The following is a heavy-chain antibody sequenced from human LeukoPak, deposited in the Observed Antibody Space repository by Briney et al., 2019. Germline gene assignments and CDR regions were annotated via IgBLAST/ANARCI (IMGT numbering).Heavy chain of an antibody. V-gene: IGHV3-7*01. CDR1: RFDFSLYW. CDR3: ATQEFSQFDN. Sequence: GGSLRLSCAASRFDFSLYWMSWVRQAPGRGLELAANINPDGSAKYCVDSVKGRFDVSRDNARRSLYLQMDSLRIEDTAVYYCATQEFSQFDNLGQGTLVIVSS. J-gene: IGHJ4*02. CDR2: INPDGSAK. D-gene: IGHD3-10*01.